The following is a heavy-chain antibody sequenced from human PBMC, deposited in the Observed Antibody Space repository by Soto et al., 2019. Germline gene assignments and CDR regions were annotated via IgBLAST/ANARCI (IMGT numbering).Heavy chain of an antibody. D-gene: IGHD6-19*01. V-gene: IGHV4-34*01. J-gene: IGHJ4*02. Sequence: QVQLQQWGAGLLKPSETLSLTCAVYDGSFSGYYWSWIRQPPGKGLEWIGEINHSGSTNYNPSLKSRVTISVDTSKNQFSLKLSSVTAADTAVYYCAREHIAVAGTPYFAYWGQGTLVTVSS. CDR2: INHSGST. CDR1: DGSFSGYY. CDR3: AREHIAVAGTPYFAY.